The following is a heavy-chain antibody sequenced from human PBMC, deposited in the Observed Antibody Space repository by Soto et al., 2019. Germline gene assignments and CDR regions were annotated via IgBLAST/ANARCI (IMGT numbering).Heavy chain of an antibody. V-gene: IGHV4-39*07. CDR3: ARDTGSSSYLGERFYYMDV. Sequence: SETLSLTCTVCGGSISSSSYYGGWIRQPPGKGLEWIGSIYYSGSTYYNPSLKSRVTISVDTSKNQFSLKLSSVTAADTAVYYCARDTGSSSYLGERFYYMDVWGRGTTVTVSS. CDR1: GGSISSSSYY. D-gene: IGHD6-13*01. CDR2: IYYSGST. J-gene: IGHJ6*03.